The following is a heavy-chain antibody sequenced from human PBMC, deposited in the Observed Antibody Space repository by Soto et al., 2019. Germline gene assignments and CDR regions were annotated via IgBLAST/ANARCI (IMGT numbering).Heavy chain of an antibody. CDR2: IGYDGSSK. CDR3: ARDRVSYGGYGDAFDI. J-gene: IGHJ3*02. D-gene: IGHD5-12*01. Sequence: QVQLVESGGGVVQPGRSLRLSCAASGFTFSRFGMNWVRQAPGKGLEWVAGIGYDGSSKYYADSVKGRLTVFRDNSKNTLYVQMNSLRVEDTSVYYCARDRVSYGGYGDAFDIWGQGTMVTVSS. CDR1: GFTFSRFG. V-gene: IGHV3-33*01.